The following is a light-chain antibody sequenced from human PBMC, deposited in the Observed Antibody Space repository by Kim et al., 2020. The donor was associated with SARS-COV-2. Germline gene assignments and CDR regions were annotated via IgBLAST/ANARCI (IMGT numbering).Light chain of an antibody. CDR2: DDS. CDR3: QVWDSSSDHVV. V-gene: IGLV3-21*03. J-gene: IGLJ2*01. Sequence: APRKTARITSGGNKIGSKSLHWYQQKPGRAPVLVVYDDSDRTSGIPERFSGANSGNTATLTISRVEAGDEADYYCQVWDSSSDHVVFGGGTQLTVL. CDR1: KIGSKS.